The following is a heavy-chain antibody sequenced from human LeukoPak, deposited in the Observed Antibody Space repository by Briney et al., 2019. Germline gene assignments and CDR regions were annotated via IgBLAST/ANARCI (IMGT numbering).Heavy chain of an antibody. V-gene: IGHV3-23*01. CDR3: ARAAHIVVVTAIIDAFDI. J-gene: IGHJ3*02. CDR1: GFTFDNYA. Sequence: GGSLRLSCAASGFTFDNYAMTWVRQAPGKGLEWVSGIGGSGDGTYYADSVKGRFTISRDNSKNTLYLQMNSLRAEDTAVYYCARAAHIVVVTAIIDAFDIWGQGTMVTVSS. CDR2: IGGSGDGT. D-gene: IGHD2-21*02.